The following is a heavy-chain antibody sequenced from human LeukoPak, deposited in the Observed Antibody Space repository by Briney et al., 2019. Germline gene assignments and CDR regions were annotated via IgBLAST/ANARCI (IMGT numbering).Heavy chain of an antibody. J-gene: IGHJ4*02. CDR3: ARVKGSYFDY. V-gene: IGHV3-48*01. CDR2: ISASGSNI. D-gene: IGHD2-15*01. Sequence: GGSLRLSCAASGFPLSIYSINWFRQAPGKGLGWVAYISASGSNIYYVDSVKGRFTVSRDNPKSSLFLQMNSPRAEDTAVYYCARVKGSYFDYWGQGALVTVSS. CDR1: GFPLSIYS.